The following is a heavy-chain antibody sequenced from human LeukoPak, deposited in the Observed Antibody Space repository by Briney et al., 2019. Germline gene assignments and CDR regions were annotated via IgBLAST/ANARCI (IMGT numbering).Heavy chain of an antibody. CDR3: ARLVGTTDAFDI. J-gene: IGHJ3*02. CDR1: GYTFTGYY. D-gene: IGHD1-1*01. CDR2: INPNSGGT. V-gene: IGHV1-2*02. Sequence: ASVKVSCKAPGYTFTGYYMHWVRQAPGQGLEWMGWINPNSGGTNYAQKFQGRVTMTRDTSISTAYMELSRLRSDDTAVYYCARLVGTTDAFDIWGQGTMFTVSS.